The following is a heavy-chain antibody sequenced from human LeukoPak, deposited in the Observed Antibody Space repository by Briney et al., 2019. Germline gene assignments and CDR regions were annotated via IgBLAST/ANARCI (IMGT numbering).Heavy chain of an antibody. CDR2: INPNSGGT. CDR3: ARDVNLWFGELTPDY. J-gene: IGHJ4*02. V-gene: IGHV1-2*06. D-gene: IGHD3-10*01. CDR1: GYTFTGYY. Sequence: ASVKVSCKASGYTFTGYYMHWVRQAPGQGLEWMGRINPNSGGTNYAQKFQGRVTMTRDTSISTAYMELSRLRSDDTAVYYCARDVNLWFGELTPDYWRQGTLVTVSS.